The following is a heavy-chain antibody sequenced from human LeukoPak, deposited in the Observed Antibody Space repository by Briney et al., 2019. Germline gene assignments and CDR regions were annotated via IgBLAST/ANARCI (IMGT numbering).Heavy chain of an antibody. D-gene: IGHD7-27*01. J-gene: IGHJ4*02. V-gene: IGHV3-49*04. CDR3: TRRLGIDY. CDR2: ISSKAYGGTA. CDR1: GFTFGDYA. Sequence: GGSLRLSCTASGFTFGDYAMSWVRQAPGKGLEWVGFISSKAYGGTAEYAASVKGRFIISRDDSESIAYLQMHSLKTEDTAVYYCTRRLGIDYWGQGTLVTVSS.